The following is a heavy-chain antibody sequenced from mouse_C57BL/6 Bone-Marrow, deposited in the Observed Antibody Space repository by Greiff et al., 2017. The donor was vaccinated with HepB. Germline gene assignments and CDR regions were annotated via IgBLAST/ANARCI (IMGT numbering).Heavy chain of an antibody. V-gene: IGHV1-50*01. J-gene: IGHJ3*01. CDR1: GYTFTSYW. CDR3: AKLGLAFAY. D-gene: IGHD4-1*01. CDR2: IDPSDSYT. Sequence: VQLQQSGTVLARPGASVKMSCKASGYTFTSYWMQWVKQRPGQGLEWIGEIDPSDSYTNYNQKFKGKATLTVDTSSSTAYMQLSSLTSEDSAVYYCAKLGLAFAYWGQGTLVTVSA.